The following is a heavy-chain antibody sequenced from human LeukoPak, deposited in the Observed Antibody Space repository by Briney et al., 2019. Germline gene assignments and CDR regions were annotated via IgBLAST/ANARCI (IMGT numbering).Heavy chain of an antibody. J-gene: IGHJ4*02. CDR1: GFTFSSYA. V-gene: IGHV3-23*01. Sequence: GGSLRLSCAASGFTFSSYAMNWVRQAPGKGLEWVSGISGSGGSTYYADFVKGRCTISRDNSKNTLYLQINSLRVEDTAVYCCAKGQGDCSGTSCRERGQGTLVTVSS. D-gene: IGHD2-2*01. CDR2: ISGSGGST. CDR3: AKGQGDCSGTSCRE.